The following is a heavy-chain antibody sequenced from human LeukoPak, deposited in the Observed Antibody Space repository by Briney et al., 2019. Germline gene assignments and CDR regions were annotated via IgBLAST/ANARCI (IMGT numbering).Heavy chain of an antibody. CDR2: FDPEDGET. V-gene: IGHV1-24*01. J-gene: IGHJ4*02. CDR1: GYTLTELS. CDR3: ATDRGLGYYYDSSGYSLDLDY. D-gene: IGHD3-22*01. Sequence: ASVKVSCKVSGYTLTELSMHWVRQAPGKGLEWMGGFDPEDGETIYAQKFQGRVTTTEDTSTDTAYMELSSLRSEDTAVYYCATDRGLGYYYDSSGYSLDLDYWGQGTLVTVSS.